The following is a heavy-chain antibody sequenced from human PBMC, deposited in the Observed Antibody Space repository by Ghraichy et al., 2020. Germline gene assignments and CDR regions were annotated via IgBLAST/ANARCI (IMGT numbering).Heavy chain of an antibody. CDR2: IYYSGST. V-gene: IGHV4-59*01. CDR1: GGSISSYY. Sequence: SETLSLTCTVSGGSISSYYWSWIRQPPGKGLEWIGYIYYSGSTNYNPSLKSRVTISVDTSKNQFSLKLSSVTAADTAGYYCARESYYGSGSYFGLDYWGQGTLVTVSS. D-gene: IGHD3-10*01. CDR3: ARESYYGSGSYFGLDY. J-gene: IGHJ4*02.